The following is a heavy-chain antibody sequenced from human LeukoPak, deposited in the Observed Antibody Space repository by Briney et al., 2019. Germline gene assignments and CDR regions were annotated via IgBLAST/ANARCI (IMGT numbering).Heavy chain of an antibody. D-gene: IGHD4-17*01. CDR2: IKSKTDGGTT. CDR3: TTGGVAVTTDDY. Sequence: RIKSKTDGGTTDYAAPVKGRFTISRDDSKNTLYLQMNSLKTEDTAVYYCTTGGVAVTTDDYWGQGTLVTVSS. J-gene: IGHJ4*02. V-gene: IGHV3-15*01.